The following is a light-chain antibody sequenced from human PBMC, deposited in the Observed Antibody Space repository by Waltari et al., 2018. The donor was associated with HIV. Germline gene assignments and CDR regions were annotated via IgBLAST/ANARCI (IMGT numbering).Light chain of an antibody. CDR2: DDK. Sequence: QSVLTQPPSASGTPGQGVIISCSGSNSNIGTNTVNWYQPLPGTATKLLIFDDKHRPSGVPDRFAGSRSDTSASLAISGLQSEDEAHYYCAAWDDNFNVVFGGGTKLTVL. V-gene: IGLV1-44*01. CDR3: AAWDDNFNVV. CDR1: NSNIGTNT. J-gene: IGLJ3*02.